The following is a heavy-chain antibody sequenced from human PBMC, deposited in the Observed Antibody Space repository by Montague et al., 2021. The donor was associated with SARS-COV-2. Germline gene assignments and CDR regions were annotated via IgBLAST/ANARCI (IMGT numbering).Heavy chain of an antibody. Sequence: QSGAEVKEPGESLKISCQVSGSKFSNSWIGWVRQMPGKGLEWMGMVYIADSDITYSPSFQGHVTISADNSVSTAYLQWRSLKASDTAMYYCARLQWSQISWAAFDAWGQGTMVTVS. CDR2: VYIADSDI. D-gene: IGHD2-15*01. J-gene: IGHJ3*01. CDR3: ARLQWSQISWAAFDA. V-gene: IGHV5-51*01. CDR1: GSKFSNSW.